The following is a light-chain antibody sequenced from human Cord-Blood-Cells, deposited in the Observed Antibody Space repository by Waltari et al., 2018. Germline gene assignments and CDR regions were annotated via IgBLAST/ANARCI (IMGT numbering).Light chain of an antibody. CDR2: RNN. CDR3: AAWDDSLGWV. J-gene: IGLJ3*02. V-gene: IGLV1-47*01. Sequence: QSVLTQPPSASGTPGQRVTISCSGSSSNIGSNYVSWYQQLPGTAPKLLIYRNNQRPSGVPDRFSGSKSGTSASLAISGLRSEDEADYYCAAWDDSLGWVFGGGTKLTVL. CDR1: SSNIGSNY.